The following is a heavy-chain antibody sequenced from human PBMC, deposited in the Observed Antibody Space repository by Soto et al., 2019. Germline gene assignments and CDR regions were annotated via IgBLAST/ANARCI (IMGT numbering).Heavy chain of an antibody. Sequence: QVQLVQSGAEVKKPGSSVKVSCKASGGTFSSYTISWVRQAPGQGLEWMGRIIPILGIANYAQKFPGTVTITADKSTGPAYMALSSLRSEDTAVYYCARAGYYYDSSGYSDNWFDPWGQGTLVTVSS. CDR3: ARAGYYYDSSGYSDNWFDP. D-gene: IGHD3-22*01. CDR1: GGTFSSYT. CDR2: IIPILGIA. V-gene: IGHV1-69*02. J-gene: IGHJ5*02.